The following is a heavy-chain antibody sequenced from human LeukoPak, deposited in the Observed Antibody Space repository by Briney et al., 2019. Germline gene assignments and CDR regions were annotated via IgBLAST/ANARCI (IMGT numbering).Heavy chain of an antibody. CDR2: IYYTGVT. Sequence: PSETLSLTCAVYGGSFSGYYWSWIRQPPGKGLEWIGYIYYTGVTNYNPSLKSRVTIFADTSKNQFSLKLSSVTAADTAVYYCARAASPYYYDSSGYYYFDYWGQGTLVTVSS. J-gene: IGHJ4*02. CDR3: ARAASPYYYDSSGYYYFDY. D-gene: IGHD3-22*01. CDR1: GGSFSGYY. V-gene: IGHV4-59*01.